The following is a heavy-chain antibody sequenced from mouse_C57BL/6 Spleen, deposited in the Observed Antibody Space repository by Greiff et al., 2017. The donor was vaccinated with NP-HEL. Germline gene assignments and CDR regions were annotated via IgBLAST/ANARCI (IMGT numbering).Heavy chain of an antibody. J-gene: IGHJ1*03. Sequence: EVQLVESGEGLVKPGGSLKLSCAASGFTFSSYAMSWVRQTPEKRLEWVAYISSGGDYIYYADTVKGRFTISRDNARNTLYLQMSSLKSEDTAMYYCTRDGGSNYGDWYFDVWGTGTTVTVSS. CDR1: GFTFSSYA. V-gene: IGHV5-9-1*02. CDR3: TRDGGSNYGDWYFDV. D-gene: IGHD2-5*01. CDR2: ISSGGDYI.